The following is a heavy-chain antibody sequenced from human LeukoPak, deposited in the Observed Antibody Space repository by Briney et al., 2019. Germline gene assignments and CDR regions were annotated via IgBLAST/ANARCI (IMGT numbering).Heavy chain of an antibody. J-gene: IGHJ5*02. Sequence: PGGSLRLSCAASGFTFSSYGMHWVRQAPGKGLEWVAVISYDGNNKYYADSVKGRFTISRDNSKNTLYLQMNSLRAEDTAVYYCAKIMSQSQRWGQSPFDPWGQGTLVTVSS. CDR3: AKIMSQSQRWGQSPFDP. V-gene: IGHV3-30*18. CDR2: ISYDGNNK. CDR1: GFTFSSYG. D-gene: IGHD1-1*01.